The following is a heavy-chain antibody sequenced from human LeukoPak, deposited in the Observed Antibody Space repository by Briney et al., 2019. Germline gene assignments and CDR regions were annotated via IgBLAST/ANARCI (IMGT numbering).Heavy chain of an antibody. Sequence: GGSLRLSCAASGFTFCAYYMSWVRQAPGKGLEWVANIRGDGRETFYAESLRSRFSIFRDNARNSVSLQMNSLSAEDTGVYYCARESAVGYGSFDYWGQGTLVTVSS. V-gene: IGHV3-7*03. CDR1: GFTFCAYY. J-gene: IGHJ4*02. CDR2: IRGDGRET. D-gene: IGHD6-19*01. CDR3: ARESAVGYGSFDY.